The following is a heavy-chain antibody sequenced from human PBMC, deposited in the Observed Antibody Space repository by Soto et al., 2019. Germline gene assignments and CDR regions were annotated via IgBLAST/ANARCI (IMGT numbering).Heavy chain of an antibody. D-gene: IGHD6-13*01. CDR1: GFTFDDYA. CDR2: ISWNSGSI. J-gene: IGHJ4*02. Sequence: EVQLVESGGGLVQPGRSLRLSCAASGFTFDDYAMHWVRQAPGKGLEWVSGISWNSGSIGYADSVKGRFTISRDNAKNSGYLQMIGLRAEDTALYYCAKDSFEQQLLGDVPFDYWGQGTLDTVSS. CDR3: AKDSFEQQLLGDVPFDY. V-gene: IGHV3-9*01.